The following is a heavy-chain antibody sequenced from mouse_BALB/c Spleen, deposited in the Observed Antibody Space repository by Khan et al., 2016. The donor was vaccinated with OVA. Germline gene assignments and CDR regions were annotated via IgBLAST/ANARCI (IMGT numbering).Heavy chain of an antibody. CDR2: ISTYYGDA. V-gene: IGHV1S137*01. D-gene: IGHD1-3*01. J-gene: IGHJ3*01. CDR1: GYTFTDFA. CDR3: ARGSVNSRFAY. Sequence: VELVESGAELVRPGVSVKISCKGSGYTFTDFAMHWVKQSHAKSLEWIGVISTYYGDASYNQKFKGKATMTVAKSSSTAYMELARLTSEDSAIYYCARGSVNSRFAYWGQGTLVTVSA.